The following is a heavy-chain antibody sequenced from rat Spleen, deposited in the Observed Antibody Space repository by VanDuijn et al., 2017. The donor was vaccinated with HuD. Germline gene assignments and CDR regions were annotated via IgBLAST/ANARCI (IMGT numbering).Heavy chain of an antibody. J-gene: IGHJ3*01. CDR1: GFSLNSYS. D-gene: IGHD1-4*01. CDR3: TRESLPGFNSHWFLY. CDR2: MWYDGDT. V-gene: IGHV2-63*01. Sequence: QVQLMESGPGLVQPSQTLSLTCTVSGFSLNSYSVSWVRQPSGKGPEWMGRMWYDGDTAYNSALKSRLSISRDTSKSQVFLKMNSLQTEDTATYFCTRESLPGFNSHWFLYWGQGTLVTVSS.